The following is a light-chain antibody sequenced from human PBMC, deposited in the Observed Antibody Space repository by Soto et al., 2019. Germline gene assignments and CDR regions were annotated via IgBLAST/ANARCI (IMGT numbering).Light chain of an antibody. V-gene: IGKV1-39*01. CDR2: AAS. CDR1: QSIINF. J-gene: IGKJ4*01. Sequence: DIQMTQSPSSLSASVGDRVTITCRASQSIINFLSWFQQRPGKAPRLLIYAASILQSGVPSRFSGNGSGTEFTLTISSLQPADFATYYCQQTYSTPLIFGGGTKVDIK. CDR3: QQTYSTPLI.